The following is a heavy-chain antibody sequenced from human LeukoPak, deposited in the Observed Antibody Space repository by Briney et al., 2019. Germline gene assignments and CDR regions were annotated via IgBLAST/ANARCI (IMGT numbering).Heavy chain of an antibody. CDR3: ARADMATITVDY. CDR1: GFTFRSYE. Sequence: GGSLRLSCAASGFTFRSYEMNWVRQAPGKGLKWVSYISSSGSNIYYADSVKGRFTISRDNAKNSLFLQMNSLRAEDTAVYYCARADMATITVDYWGREPWSPSP. CDR2: ISSSGSNI. V-gene: IGHV3-48*03. J-gene: IGHJ4*02. D-gene: IGHD5-24*01.